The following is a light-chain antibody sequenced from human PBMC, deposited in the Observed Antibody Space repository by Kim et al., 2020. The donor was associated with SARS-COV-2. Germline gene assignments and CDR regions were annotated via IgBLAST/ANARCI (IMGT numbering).Light chain of an antibody. CDR3: QQRRDWFT. CDR1: HNVSTY. V-gene: IGKV3-11*01. J-gene: IGKJ4*01. Sequence: EIVLTQSPVTLSLSAGERATLSCRASHNVSTYLAWYQQRPGQAPRLLIYNASTRAPGVPARFSGRGSATDFSLSINSLESEDFAVYYCQQRRDWFTFGGGTRVEI. CDR2: NAS.